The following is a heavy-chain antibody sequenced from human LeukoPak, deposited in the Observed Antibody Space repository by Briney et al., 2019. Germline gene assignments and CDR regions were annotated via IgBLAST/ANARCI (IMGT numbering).Heavy chain of an antibody. CDR1: GYTFTDYY. J-gene: IGHJ5*02. V-gene: IGHV1-2*02. D-gene: IGHD2-2*01. Sequence: GASMKVSCKASGYTFTDYYMHWVRQAPGQGLEWMGWMNPKNGGTNYAQKFQGRVIMTRDTSITTSYMELSRLTSDDTAVYYCARSSVVVPAAINWFDPWGQGTLVTVSS. CDR3: ARSSVVVPAAINWFDP. CDR2: MNPKNGGT.